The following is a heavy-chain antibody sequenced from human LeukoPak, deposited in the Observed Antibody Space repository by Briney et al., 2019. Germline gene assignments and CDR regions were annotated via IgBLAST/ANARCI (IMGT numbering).Heavy chain of an antibody. Sequence: GGSLRLSCAASGFTFSSYFMNWVRQAPGKGLEWVSAISGTTSSIYYADSVKGRFTISRDNAKNSLYLQMNSLRAEDTAVYYCARGLCGGDCYSDWGQGTLVTVSS. D-gene: IGHD2-21*02. CDR3: ARGLCGGDCYSD. J-gene: IGHJ4*02. CDR2: ISGTTSSI. CDR1: GFTFSSYF. V-gene: IGHV3-21*01.